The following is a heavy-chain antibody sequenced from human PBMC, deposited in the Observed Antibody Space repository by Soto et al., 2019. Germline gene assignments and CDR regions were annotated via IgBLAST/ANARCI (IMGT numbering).Heavy chain of an antibody. V-gene: IGHV3-74*01. J-gene: IGHJ6*02. CDR3: ASAVDYDFWSGTTHYGMDV. Sequence: LXLSCAASGLTFSNYWMHWVRQAPGQGLVWVSRISNDGTITDYADSVKGRFTVSRDNAKNTQSLQMDSLRSEDTAVYFCASAVDYDFWSGTTHYGMDVWGQGTTVTVSS. CDR2: ISNDGTIT. CDR1: GLTFSNYW. D-gene: IGHD3-3*01.